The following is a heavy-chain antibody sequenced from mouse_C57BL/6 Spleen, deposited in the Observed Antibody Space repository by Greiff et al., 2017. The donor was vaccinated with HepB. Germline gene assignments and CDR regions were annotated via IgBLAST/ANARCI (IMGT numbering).Heavy chain of an antibody. D-gene: IGHD4-1*01. CDR2: FYPGSGSI. Sequence: VKLMESGAELVKPGASVKLSCKASGYTFTEYTIHWVKQRSGQGLEWIGWFYPGSGSIKYNEKFKDKATLTADKSSSTVYMELSRLTSEDSAVYFCARHEDLGYYFDYWGQGTTLTVSS. CDR1: GYTFTEYT. CDR3: ARHEDLGYYFDY. J-gene: IGHJ2*01. V-gene: IGHV1-62-2*01.